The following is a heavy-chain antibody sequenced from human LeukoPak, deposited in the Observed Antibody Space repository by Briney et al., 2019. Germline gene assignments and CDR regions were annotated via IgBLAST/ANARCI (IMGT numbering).Heavy chain of an antibody. Sequence: GGSLRLSCAASGFTFSSYWMSWVRQAPGKGLEWVANIKQDGSEKYYVDSVKGRFTISRDNGKNSLYLQMNSLRAEDTAVYYCTRGYCGYTSCSPPPDSWGQGTLVTVSS. D-gene: IGHD2-21*01. V-gene: IGHV3-7*01. CDR1: GFTFSSYW. J-gene: IGHJ4*02. CDR3: TRGYCGYTSCSPPPDS. CDR2: IKQDGSEK.